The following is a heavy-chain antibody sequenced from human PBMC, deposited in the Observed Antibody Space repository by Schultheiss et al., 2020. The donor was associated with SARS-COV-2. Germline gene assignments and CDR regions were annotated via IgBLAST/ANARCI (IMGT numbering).Heavy chain of an antibody. CDR2: INTDGRDT. CDR1: GFTFGTYW. J-gene: IGHJ3*02. Sequence: GGSLRLSCAASGFTFGTYWMHWVRQAPGKGLVWVSRINTDGRDTSYADSVKGRFTISRDNAKNTLYLQMNSLRAEDTAVYYCARAGLYCGGDCYPPSMAFDIWGQGTMVTVSS. V-gene: IGHV3-74*01. CDR3: ARAGLYCGGDCYPPSMAFDI. D-gene: IGHD2-21*01.